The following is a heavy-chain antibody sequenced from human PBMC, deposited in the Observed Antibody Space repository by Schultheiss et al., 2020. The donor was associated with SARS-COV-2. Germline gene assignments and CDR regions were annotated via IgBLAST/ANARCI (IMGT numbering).Heavy chain of an antibody. Sequence: SETLSLTCTVSGGSISSYYWGWIRQPPGKGLEWIGRIYTSGSTNYNPSLKSRVTMSVDTSKNQFSLKLSSVTAADTAVYYCARGGDDYSNYVGYWGQGTLVTVSS. CDR3: ARGGDDYSNYVGY. J-gene: IGHJ4*02. V-gene: IGHV4-4*07. CDR1: GGSISSYY. D-gene: IGHD4-11*01. CDR2: IYTSGST.